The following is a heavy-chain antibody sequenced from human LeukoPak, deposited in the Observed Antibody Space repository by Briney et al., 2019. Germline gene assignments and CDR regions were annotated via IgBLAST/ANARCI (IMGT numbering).Heavy chain of an antibody. CDR2: ISATDSRP. J-gene: IGHJ4*02. Sequence: GGSLRLSCAASGFTFTSYSTNWVRQAPGKGLEWVSAISATDSRPYYADSVRGRFTISRDNSKSTLYLQLNGLRGEDTAIYYCAKDLSYGFDYWGQGTLVTVSS. D-gene: IGHD5-18*01. CDR1: GFTFTSYS. CDR3: AKDLSYGFDY. V-gene: IGHV3-23*01.